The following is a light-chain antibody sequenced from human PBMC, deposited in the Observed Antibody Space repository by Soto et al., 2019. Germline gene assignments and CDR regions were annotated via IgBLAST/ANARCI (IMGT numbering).Light chain of an antibody. CDR3: QKYNSTNIT. V-gene: IGKV1-5*01. CDR1: QNITRW. CDR2: EAS. Sequence: IQMTQAPSTLAASVGDRVTITCRASQNITRWLTWYQQKPGKAPKLLIYEASNLQSGVPSRFSGSGSGTEFALTISGLQPDDLSSYYCQKYNSTNITVGQGTRLESK. J-gene: IGKJ5*01.